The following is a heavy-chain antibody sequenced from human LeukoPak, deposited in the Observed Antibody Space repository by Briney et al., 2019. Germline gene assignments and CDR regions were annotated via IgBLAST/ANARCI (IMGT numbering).Heavy chain of an antibody. CDR2: LSGSGGST. J-gene: IGHJ4*02. CDR1: GFTFSDYA. V-gene: IGHV3-23*01. D-gene: IGHD5-12*01. CDR3: AKGDMPIVARALDY. Sequence: GGSLRLSCAASGFTFSDYAMNWVRQARGKGLEWVSALSGSGGSTYYADSVQGRFTISRNNYENTLYLQMSRLRAEDTAVYYCAKGDMPIVARALDYWGQGTLVTVSS.